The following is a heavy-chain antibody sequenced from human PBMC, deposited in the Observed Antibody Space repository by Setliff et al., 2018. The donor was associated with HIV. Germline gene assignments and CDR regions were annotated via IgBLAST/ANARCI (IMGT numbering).Heavy chain of an antibody. V-gene: IGHV3-30*02. CDR3: ANNLGVGEYSASEDAFDI. D-gene: IGHD1-26*01. CDR1: GFTFSSYG. Sequence: GGSLRLSCAASGFTFSSYGMHWVRQAPGKGLEWVAFIRYDGSNKYYADSVKGRFTISRDNSKNTLYLQMNSLRAEDTAVYYCANNLGVGEYSASEDAFDIWGQGTMVTVSS. J-gene: IGHJ3*02. CDR2: IRYDGSNK.